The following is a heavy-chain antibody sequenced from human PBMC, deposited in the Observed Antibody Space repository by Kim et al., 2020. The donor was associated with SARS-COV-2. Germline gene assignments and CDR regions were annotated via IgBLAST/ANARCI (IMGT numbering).Heavy chain of an antibody. Sequence: GGSLRLSCTASGFTFGDYAMSWFRQAPGKGLEWVGFIRSKAYGGTTEYAASVKGRFTISRDDSKSIAYLQMNSLKTEDTAVYYCTRAVGSGYCSGGSCYSSPYWFDPWGQGTLVTVSS. CDR2: IRSKAYGGTT. CDR1: GFTFGDYA. V-gene: IGHV3-49*03. CDR3: TRAVGSGYCSGGSCYSSPYWFDP. J-gene: IGHJ5*02. D-gene: IGHD2-15*01.